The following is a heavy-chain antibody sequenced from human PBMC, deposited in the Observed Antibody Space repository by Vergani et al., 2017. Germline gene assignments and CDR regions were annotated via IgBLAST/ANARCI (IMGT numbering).Heavy chain of an antibody. CDR3: AGDLRLLYNRFDP. V-gene: IGHV3-33*01. CDR1: GFTFNPYG. CDR2: TWYDGNNK. Sequence: QVQLVESGGGVVQLGRFLRLSCAASGFTFNPYGMHWVRQAPGKGLEWVAVTWYDGNNKQYADAVKGRFTISRYNSKSTMYLQMNSLRDEDTGVYYCAGDLRLLYNRFDPWGQGTLVTVSS. J-gene: IGHJ5*02. D-gene: IGHD1-14*01.